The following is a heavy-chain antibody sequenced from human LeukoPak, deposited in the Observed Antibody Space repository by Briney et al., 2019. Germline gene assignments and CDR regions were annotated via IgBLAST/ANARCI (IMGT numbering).Heavy chain of an antibody. V-gene: IGHV4-39*01. CDR1: GGSISSSSYY. CDR2: IYYSGST. J-gene: IGHJ4*02. D-gene: IGHD3-9*01. CDR3: QKPAYDILTGYYNVDY. Sequence: SETLSLTCTVSGGSISSSSYYWGWIRQPPGTGLEWIGSIYYSGSTYYNPSLKSRVTISVDTSKNQFSLKLSSVTAADTVFYFKQKPAYDILTGYYNVDYWGQGTLVTVSS.